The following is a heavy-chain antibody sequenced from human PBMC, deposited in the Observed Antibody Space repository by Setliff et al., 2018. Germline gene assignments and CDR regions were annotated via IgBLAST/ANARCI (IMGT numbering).Heavy chain of an antibody. D-gene: IGHD3-3*01. V-gene: IGHV4-59*02. CDR2: VHDNGET. CDR3: ARLSWNGLRYFGLDV. CDR1: GVSVASHY. J-gene: IGHJ6*02. Sequence: PSETLSLTCTVSGVSVASHYWSWIRQAPGTGLEWIAYVHDNGETNQNPSLKSRVTISVDTSTNQFSLKLTSVTAADTAVYYCARLSWNGLRYFGLDVWGQGTTVTVSS.